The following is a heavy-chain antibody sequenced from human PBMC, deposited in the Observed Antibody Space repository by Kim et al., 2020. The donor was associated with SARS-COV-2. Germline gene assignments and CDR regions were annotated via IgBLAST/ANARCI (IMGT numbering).Heavy chain of an antibody. CDR3: ARHFDVSDPFYTLAY. Sequence: ETLSLTCSVSGASIDSLFWGWVRQTPEKGLEWIASIYYTGTPHYNHSLMSRVAISLDKSRHRLSLRLTSVTAAATATYFCARHFDVSDPFYTLAYWGQ. V-gene: IGHV4-59*08. CDR1: GASIDSLF. J-gene: IGHJ4*02. CDR2: IYYTGTP. D-gene: IGHD3-16*01.